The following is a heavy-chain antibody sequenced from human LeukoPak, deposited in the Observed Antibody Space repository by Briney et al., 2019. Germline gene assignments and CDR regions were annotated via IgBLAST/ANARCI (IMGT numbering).Heavy chain of an antibody. D-gene: IGHD2/OR15-2a*01. Sequence: SETLSLTXTVSGGSISSSSYYWGWIRQPPGKGLEWIGGIYYSGSTYYNPSLKSRVTISVDTSKNQFSLKLSSVTAADTAVYYCARQPRPFSFVYWGQGTLVTVSS. V-gene: IGHV4-39*01. CDR2: IYYSGST. CDR1: GGSISSSSYY. CDR3: ARQPRPFSFVY. J-gene: IGHJ4*02.